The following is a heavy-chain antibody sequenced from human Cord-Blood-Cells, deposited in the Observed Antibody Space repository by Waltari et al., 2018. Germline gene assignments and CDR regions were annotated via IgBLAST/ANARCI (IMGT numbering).Heavy chain of an antibody. CDR1: GGSFSGYY. Sequence: QVQLQQWGAGLLKPSETLSLTCAVYGGSFSGYYWSWIRQPPGKGLEWIGEINHSGSTTHHPSLKSRVTISVHTSKIRVSLKLSSVTAADTAVYYCARGPAQRDGYNDYWGQGTLFTVSS. J-gene: IGHJ4*02. CDR3: ARGPAQRDGYNDY. CDR2: INHSGST. D-gene: IGHD5-12*01. V-gene: IGHV4-34*01.